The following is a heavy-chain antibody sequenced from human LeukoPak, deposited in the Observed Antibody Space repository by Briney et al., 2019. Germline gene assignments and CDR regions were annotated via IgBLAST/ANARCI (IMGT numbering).Heavy chain of an antibody. D-gene: IGHD3-22*01. CDR1: GFTFSSYA. V-gene: IGHV3-23*01. CDR2: ISGSGGST. CDR3: AKERYYYDSSGYCYHAQYFQH. J-gene: IGHJ1*01. Sequence: GGSLRLSCAASGFTFSSYAMSWVRQAPGKGLEWVSAISGSGGSTYYADSVKGRFTISRDNSKNTLYLQMNSLRAEDTAVYYCAKERYYYDSSGYCYHAQYFQHWGQGTLVTVSS.